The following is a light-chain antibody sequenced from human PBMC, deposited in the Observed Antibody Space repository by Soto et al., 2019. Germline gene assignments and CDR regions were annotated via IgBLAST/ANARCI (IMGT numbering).Light chain of an antibody. V-gene: IGLV2-14*01. CDR2: GVS. CDR1: SSDIGGYDY. CDR3: NSYAASSTVV. J-gene: IGLJ2*01. Sequence: QSALTQPASVSGSPGQSITMSCTGTSSDIGGYDYVSWYQQHRGKAPKLMIYGVSNRPSGVSDRFSGSKSGNTASLTISGLQAEDEADYYCNSYAASSTVVFGGGTKLTVL.